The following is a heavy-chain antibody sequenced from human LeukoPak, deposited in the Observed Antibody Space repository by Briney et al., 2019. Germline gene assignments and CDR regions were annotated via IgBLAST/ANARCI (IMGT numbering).Heavy chain of an antibody. Sequence: GESLKISCKGSGYRFTSYWIGWVRQMPGKGLEWMGIIYPGDSDTRYSPSFQGQVTISADKSISTAYLQWSSLKASDTAMYYCASHGYYYDSSGYNYFDYWGQGTLVTVSS. CDR1: GYRFTSYW. J-gene: IGHJ4*02. CDR3: ASHGYYYDSSGYNYFDY. D-gene: IGHD3-22*01. V-gene: IGHV5-51*01. CDR2: IYPGDSDT.